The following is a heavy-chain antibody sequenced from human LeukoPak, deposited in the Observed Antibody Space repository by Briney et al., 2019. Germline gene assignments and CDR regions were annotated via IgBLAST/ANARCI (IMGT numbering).Heavy chain of an antibody. D-gene: IGHD1-14*01. V-gene: IGHV4-30-4*01. CDR3: ARGRSPDY. CDR2: IYYSGST. Sequence: PSETLSLTCTVSGGSIGSGDYYWSWIRQPPGKGLEWIGYIYYSGSTYYIPSLKSRVTISVDTSKNQFSLKLSSVTAADTAVYYCARGRSPDYWGQGTLVTVSS. CDR1: GGSIGSGDYY. J-gene: IGHJ4*02.